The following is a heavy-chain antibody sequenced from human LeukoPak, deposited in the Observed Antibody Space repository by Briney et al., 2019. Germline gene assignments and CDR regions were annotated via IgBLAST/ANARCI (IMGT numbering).Heavy chain of an antibody. Sequence: GGSLRLSCAASGFTFSSYGMHWVRQAPGKGLEWVAVISYDGSNKYYADSVKGRFTISRDNSKNTLYLQMNSLRAEDTAVYYCAKGVSGSSFNIYYYYYGMDAWGQGTTVTVSS. J-gene: IGHJ6*02. D-gene: IGHD3-10*01. CDR3: AKGVSGSSFNIYYYYYGMDA. V-gene: IGHV3-30*18. CDR1: GFTFSSYG. CDR2: ISYDGSNK.